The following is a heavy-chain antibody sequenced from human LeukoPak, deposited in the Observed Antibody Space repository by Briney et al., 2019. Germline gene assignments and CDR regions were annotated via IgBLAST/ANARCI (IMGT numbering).Heavy chain of an antibody. Sequence: GGSLRLSCAASGFSFSDHYMDWVRQAPGKGLEWVGRARNKANSYTTEYAASVKDRFTISRDDSENSLYLQMNSLKTEDTAVYYCARVRYCSSTTCRGAFDIWGQGTMVTVTS. D-gene: IGHD2-2*01. V-gene: IGHV3-72*01. CDR3: ARVRYCSSTTCRGAFDI. CDR2: ARNKANSYTT. J-gene: IGHJ3*02. CDR1: GFSFSDHY.